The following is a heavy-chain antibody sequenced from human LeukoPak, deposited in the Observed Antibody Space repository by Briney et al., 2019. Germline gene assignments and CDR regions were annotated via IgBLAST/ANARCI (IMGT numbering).Heavy chain of an antibody. Sequence: GGSLRLSCAASGFTFSGHGFHWVRQAPGKGLEWVAVIWYDGSKKYYADSVKGRFTISRDDSKNTLYLQMNSLRVDDTAVYRCARDLGNWNYGSCYFDPWGQGTLVTVSS. J-gene: IGHJ5*02. CDR1: GFTFSGHG. CDR2: IWYDGSKK. CDR3: ARDLGNWNYGSCYFDP. D-gene: IGHD1-7*01. V-gene: IGHV3-33*01.